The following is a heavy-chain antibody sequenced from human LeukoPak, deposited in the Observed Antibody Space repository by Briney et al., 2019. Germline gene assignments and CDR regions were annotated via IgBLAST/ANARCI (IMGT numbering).Heavy chain of an antibody. CDR2: ISGSGGST. V-gene: IGHV3-23*01. D-gene: IGHD3-10*01. J-gene: IGHJ4*02. Sequence: PGGSLRLSCAASGFTFSSYAMSWVRQAPGKGLEWVSAISGSGGSTYYADSVKGRFTISRDNSKNTLYLQMNSLRAEDTAVYYCAKDNKAPPLPGELIGNDYWGQGTLVTGSS. CDR1: GFTFSSYA. CDR3: AKDNKAPPLPGELIGNDY.